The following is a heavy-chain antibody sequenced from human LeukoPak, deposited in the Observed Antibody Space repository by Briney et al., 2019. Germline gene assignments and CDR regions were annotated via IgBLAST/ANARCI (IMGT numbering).Heavy chain of an antibody. CDR2: VQNSGST. J-gene: IGHJ6*03. CDR1: GGSVTAHY. CDR3: ARDRYASSPRKYYFYMDV. D-gene: IGHD6-6*01. Sequence: PSGTLSLTCTVSGGSVTAHYWTWVRQPPGKGLEWIGYVQNSGSTSYTPSLRSRVSMSVEASKNQILLTMKSATAADTAVYFCARDRYASSPRKYYFYMDVWGRGTTVAVSS. V-gene: IGHV4-59*02.